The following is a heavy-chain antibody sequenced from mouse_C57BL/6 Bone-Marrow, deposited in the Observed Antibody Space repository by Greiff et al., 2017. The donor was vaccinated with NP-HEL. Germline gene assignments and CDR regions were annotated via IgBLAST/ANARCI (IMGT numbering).Heavy chain of an antibody. Sequence: QVQLQQPGAELVKPGASVKMSCKASGYTFTSYWITWVKQRPGQGLEWIGDIYPGSGSTNYNEKFKSKATLTVDTSSSTAYMQLSSLTSDDSAVYYCARDYYGSSPYYFDYWGQGTTLTVSS. D-gene: IGHD1-1*01. CDR3: ARDYYGSSPYYFDY. V-gene: IGHV1-55*01. CDR2: IYPGSGST. J-gene: IGHJ2*01. CDR1: GYTFTSYW.